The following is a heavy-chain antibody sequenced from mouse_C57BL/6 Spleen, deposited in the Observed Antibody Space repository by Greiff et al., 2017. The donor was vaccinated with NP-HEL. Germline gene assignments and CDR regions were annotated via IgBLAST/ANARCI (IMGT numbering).Heavy chain of an antibody. D-gene: IGHD2-4*01. Sequence: QVQLKESGAELVKPGASVKLSCKASGYTFTEYTIHWVKQRSGQGLEWIGWFYPGSGSIKYNEKFKDKATLTADKSSSTVYMELSRLTSEDSAVYFCARHERVDDYDGGGYYAMDYWGQGTSVTVSS. J-gene: IGHJ4*01. CDR2: FYPGSGSI. V-gene: IGHV1-62-2*01. CDR3: ARHERVDDYDGGGYYAMDY. CDR1: GYTFTEYT.